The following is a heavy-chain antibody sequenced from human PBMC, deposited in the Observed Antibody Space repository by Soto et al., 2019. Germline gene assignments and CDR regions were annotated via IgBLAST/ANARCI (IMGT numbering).Heavy chain of an antibody. CDR2: INAGNGNT. CDR3: ARESFEGDIVATIIPDYYYGMDV. CDR1: GYTFTNYA. D-gene: IGHD5-12*01. Sequence: ASVKVACRASGYTFTNYAMHWVRQAPGKRLEWMGWINAGNGNTKYAQKFQGRVTITRDKSASTAYMELSSLRSEDTAVYYCARESFEGDIVATIIPDYYYGMDVWGQGTTVTVSS. J-gene: IGHJ6*02. V-gene: IGHV1-3*01.